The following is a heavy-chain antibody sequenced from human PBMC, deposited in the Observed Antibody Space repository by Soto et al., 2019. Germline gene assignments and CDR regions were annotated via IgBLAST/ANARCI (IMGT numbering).Heavy chain of an antibody. CDR1: GYTFTSDY. Sequence: QVQLVQSGAEVKKPGASVKVSCKASGYTFTSDYMHWVRQAPGQGLEWMGIINPSGGSTSYAQKFQGRVTMTRDTPTRTVYMGLSSLRSEDTPVYYCTTGAYWGPEPLVTVSS. CDR2: INPSGGST. J-gene: IGHJ4*02. V-gene: IGHV1-46*03. CDR3: TTGAY.